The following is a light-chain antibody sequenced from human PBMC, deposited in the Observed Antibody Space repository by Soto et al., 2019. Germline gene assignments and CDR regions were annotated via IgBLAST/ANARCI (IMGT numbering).Light chain of an antibody. CDR2: DAS. Sequence: IVLTESPGTLSLWPGETAILSCRASQSVSSLLSWYQQKPGQAPRLLIYDASSRAPGVPARFRGSGSGTDFTLTISSLEPEDFALYYCQQRSSWITFGQGTRLEIE. CDR3: QQRSSWIT. J-gene: IGKJ5*01. V-gene: IGKV3-11*01. CDR1: QSVSSL.